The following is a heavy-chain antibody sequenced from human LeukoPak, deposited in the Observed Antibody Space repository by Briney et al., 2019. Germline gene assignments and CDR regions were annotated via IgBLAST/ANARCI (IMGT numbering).Heavy chain of an antibody. CDR3: AKSPYQSGYGYALGPDY. CDR2: ISSSGSTI. D-gene: IGHD5-12*01. V-gene: IGHV3-11*04. Sequence: GGSLRLSCAASGFTFSDYYMSWIRQAPGKGLEWVSYISSSGSTIYYADSVKGRFTVSKDSSKSALFLQMDSLRAEDTAVYYCAKSPYQSGYGYALGPDYWGQGTLVTVSS. J-gene: IGHJ4*02. CDR1: GFTFSDYY.